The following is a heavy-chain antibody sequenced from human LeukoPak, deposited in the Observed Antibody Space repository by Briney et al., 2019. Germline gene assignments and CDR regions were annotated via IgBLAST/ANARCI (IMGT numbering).Heavy chain of an antibody. Sequence: SETLSLTCTVSGGSISSYYWSWIRQPAGKGLEWIGRIYTSGSTNYNPSLKSRVTMSVDTSKNRFSLKLSSVTAADTAVYYCARDLSQGGYSYGYNWFDPWGQGTLVTVSS. CDR1: GGSISSYY. V-gene: IGHV4-4*07. CDR2: IYTSGST. CDR3: ARDLSQGGYSYGYNWFDP. J-gene: IGHJ5*02. D-gene: IGHD5-18*01.